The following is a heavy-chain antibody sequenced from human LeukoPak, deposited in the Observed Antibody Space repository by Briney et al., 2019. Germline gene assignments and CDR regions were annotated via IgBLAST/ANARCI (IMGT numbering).Heavy chain of an antibody. J-gene: IGHJ3*02. V-gene: IGHV3-7*01. CDR1: GFTFSSYW. Sequence: GGSLRLSCAASGFTFSSYWMSWVRQAPGKGLEWVANIKQDGSEKYYVDSVKGRFTISRDNDKNSLYLQMNSLRAEDTAVYYCARDRCSSTSCYTPDAFDIWGQGTMVTVSS. CDR3: ARDRCSSTSCYTPDAFDI. CDR2: IKQDGSEK. D-gene: IGHD2-2*02.